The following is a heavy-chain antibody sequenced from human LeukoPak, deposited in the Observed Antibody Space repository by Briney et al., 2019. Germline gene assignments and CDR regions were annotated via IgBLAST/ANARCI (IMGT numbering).Heavy chain of an antibody. CDR3: ARNDFWSGYYDFDY. Sequence: SGPTLVKPSETLSLTCTVSGGSISSYYWSWIRQPPGKGLEWIGYIYYSGSTNYNPSLKSRVTISVDTSKNQFSLKLSSVTAADTAVYYCARNDFWSGYYDFDYWGQGTLVTVSS. D-gene: IGHD3-3*01. J-gene: IGHJ4*02. V-gene: IGHV4-59*01. CDR2: IYYSGST. CDR1: GGSISSYY.